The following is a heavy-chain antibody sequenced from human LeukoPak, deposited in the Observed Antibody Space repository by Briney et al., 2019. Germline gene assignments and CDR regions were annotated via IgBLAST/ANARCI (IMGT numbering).Heavy chain of an antibody. J-gene: IGHJ5*02. V-gene: IGHV3-23*01. CDR3: ARALGGSSGYSLP. CDR2: ISGSGGST. Sequence: GGSLRLSCAASGFTFSSYAMSWVRQAPGKGLEWVSAISGSGGSTYYADSVKGRFTISRDNSKNTLYLQLNSLRAEDTAVYYCARALGGSSGYSLPWGQGTLVTVSS. D-gene: IGHD3-22*01. CDR1: GFTFSSYA.